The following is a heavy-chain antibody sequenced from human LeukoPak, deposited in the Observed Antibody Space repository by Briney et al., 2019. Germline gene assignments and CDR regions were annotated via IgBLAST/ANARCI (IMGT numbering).Heavy chain of an antibody. V-gene: IGHV4-39*07. D-gene: IGHD3-10*01. CDR3: ARRSLAGADH. Sequence: SETLSLTCTVSGGSISSSSYYRGWIRQPPGKGLEWIGSIYYSGSTYYNPSLKSRVTISVDTSKNQFSLKLSSVTAADTAVYYCARRSLAGADHWGQGTLVTVSS. CDR2: IYYSGST. J-gene: IGHJ4*02. CDR1: GGSISSSSYY.